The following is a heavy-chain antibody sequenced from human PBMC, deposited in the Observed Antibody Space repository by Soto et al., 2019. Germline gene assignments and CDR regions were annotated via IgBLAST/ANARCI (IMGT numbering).Heavy chain of an antibody. D-gene: IGHD3-10*01. V-gene: IGHV1-8*01. CDR3: ARVTPGSYYNWFDP. CDR1: GYTFTSYD. J-gene: IGHJ5*02. Sequence: QVQLVQSGAEVKKPGASVKVSCKASGYTFTSYDINWVRQATGQGLEWMGWMNPNSGNTGYAQKFQGRVTMTRNTSISTAYMELISLRSEDTAVYYCARVTPGSYYNWFDPWGQGTLVTVSS. CDR2: MNPNSGNT.